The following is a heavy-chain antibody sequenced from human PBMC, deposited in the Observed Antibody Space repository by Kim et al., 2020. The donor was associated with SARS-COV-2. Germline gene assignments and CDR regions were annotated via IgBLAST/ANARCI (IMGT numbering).Heavy chain of an antibody. D-gene: IGHD2-2*01. CDR3: ASNRCSSTSCYGNYFDY. CDR2: ISSSSSYI. Sequence: GGSLRLSCAASGFTFSSYSMNWVRQAPGKGLEWVSSISSSSSYIYYADSVKGRFTISRDNAKNSLYLQMNSLRAEDTAVYYCASNRCSSTSCYGNYFDYWGQGTLVTVSS. J-gene: IGHJ4*02. V-gene: IGHV3-21*01. CDR1: GFTFSSYS.